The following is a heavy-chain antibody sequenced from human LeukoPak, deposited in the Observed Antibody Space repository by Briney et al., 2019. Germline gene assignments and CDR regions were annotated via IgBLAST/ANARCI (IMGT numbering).Heavy chain of an antibody. CDR3: VRDPPRDTAMVWKY. CDR1: GFTFGTYG. CDR2: ISYDGRSK. D-gene: IGHD5-18*01. V-gene: IGHV3-30*03. J-gene: IGHJ4*02. Sequence: PGGSLRLSCATSGFTFGTYGMHWVRQAPGKGPEWVAVISYDGRSKFYVDSVKGRFTISRDNSENTLYLQMNSLGTEDTAVYYCVRDPPRDTAMVWKYWGQGTLVTVSS.